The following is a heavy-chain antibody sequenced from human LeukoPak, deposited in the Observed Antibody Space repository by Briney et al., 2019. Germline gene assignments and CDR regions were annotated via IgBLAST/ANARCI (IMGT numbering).Heavy chain of an antibody. Sequence: GGSLTLSCAASGLTFSIYAMLCVRQAPGKGLEWVSAISGSGDNTYYADSVKGRFTISRDNSKNTLYRQMHSPEGAGAGVYYCAKGLLRVWGFFDYWGQGTLVTVSS. CDR3: AKGLLRVWGFFDY. CDR1: GLTFSIYA. CDR2: ISGSGDNT. V-gene: IGHV3-23*01. D-gene: IGHD3-16*01. J-gene: IGHJ4*02.